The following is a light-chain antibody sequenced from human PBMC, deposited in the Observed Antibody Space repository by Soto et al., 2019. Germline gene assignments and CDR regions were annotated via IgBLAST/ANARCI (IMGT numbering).Light chain of an antibody. Sequence: DIQMTQSPSTLSASVGDRVTITCRASQSISSWLAWYQQTPGKAPKLLIYKASSLESGVPSRISGSASGTEFTLTISSLQPDDFATYYCQQYHSYPWTFGQGTKVEIK. J-gene: IGKJ1*01. CDR3: QQYHSYPWT. CDR2: KAS. CDR1: QSISSW. V-gene: IGKV1-5*03.